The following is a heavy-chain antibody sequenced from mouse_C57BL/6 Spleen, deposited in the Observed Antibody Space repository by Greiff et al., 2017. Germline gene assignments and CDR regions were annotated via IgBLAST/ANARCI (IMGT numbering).Heavy chain of an antibody. CDR2: ISSGGSYT. CDR1: GFTFSSYG. CDR3: AREWLLRIYYYAMDY. V-gene: IGHV5-6*01. Sequence: EVQLVESGGDLVKPGGSLKLSCAASGFTFSSYGMSWVRQTPDKRLEWVATISSGGSYTYYPDSVKGRFTISRDNAKNTLSLQMSSLKSEDTAMYYCAREWLLRIYYYAMDYWGQGTSVTVSS. J-gene: IGHJ4*01. D-gene: IGHD2-3*01.